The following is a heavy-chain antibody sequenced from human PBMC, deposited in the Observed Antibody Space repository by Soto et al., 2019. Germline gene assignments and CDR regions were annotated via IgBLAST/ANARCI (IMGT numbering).Heavy chain of an antibody. J-gene: IGHJ6*02. CDR3: ASSPVWRQVAQDYGMDV. Sequence: QVQLVQSGAEVKKPGASVTVSCKASGYPFNGYDIHWVRQAPGQGPEWMGWVSPKTGETHYIQKFQGRVTMSPERATSTAYMQLSGLRYDATAAYYCASSPVWRQVAQDYGMDVWGRGTTVTGS. D-gene: IGHD2-15*01. CDR1: GYPFNGYD. CDR2: VSPKTGET. V-gene: IGHV1-2*02.